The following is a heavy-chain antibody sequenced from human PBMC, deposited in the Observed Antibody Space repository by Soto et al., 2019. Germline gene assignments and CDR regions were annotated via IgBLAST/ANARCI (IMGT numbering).Heavy chain of an antibody. J-gene: IGHJ6*02. V-gene: IGHV4-34*01. Sequence: SETLSLTCGVYGGSFSYYWTWIRQPPGKGLEWIGQINHRGSTNYNPSLESRITISVDTSKNQFSLNLRSVTAADTAVYYCARAASYDSSAYYNPDYGMDVWGQGATVTVSS. CDR3: ARAASYDSSAYYNPDYGMDV. CDR1: GGSFSYY. D-gene: IGHD3-22*01. CDR2: INHRGST.